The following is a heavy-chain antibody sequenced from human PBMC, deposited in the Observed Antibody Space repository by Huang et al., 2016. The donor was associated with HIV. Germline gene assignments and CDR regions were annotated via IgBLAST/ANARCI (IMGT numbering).Heavy chain of an antibody. CDR2: IYYSGNT. CDR1: GGSISSSSYY. CDR3: ARHGRVAGHYYNNMDV. Sequence: LQLQESGPGLVKSSETLSLICTVSGGSISSSSYYWGWIRPPPGKGPEWIGSIYYSGNTYFNPPLKGRVTISVDTSKNQFALKVNSVTAADTAVYYCARHGRVAGHYYNNMDVWGRGTTVTVSS. D-gene: IGHD6-19*01. J-gene: IGHJ6*02. V-gene: IGHV4-39*01.